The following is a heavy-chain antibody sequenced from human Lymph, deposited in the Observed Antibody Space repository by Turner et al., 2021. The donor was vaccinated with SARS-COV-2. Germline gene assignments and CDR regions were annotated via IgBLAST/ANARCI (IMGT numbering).Heavy chain of an antibody. CDR1: GFTFSRYG. CDR2: IWYDGSNK. Sequence: QVQLVESGGGVVQPGRSLRLSCAASGFTFSRYGMPWVRQAPGKGLEWVAVIWYDGSNKYYADSVKGRFTISRDNSKKTLYLQMNSLRAEDTAVYYCAREGQWPTMALDYWGQGTLVTVSS. D-gene: IGHD5-12*01. CDR3: AREGQWPTMALDY. J-gene: IGHJ4*02. V-gene: IGHV3-33*01.